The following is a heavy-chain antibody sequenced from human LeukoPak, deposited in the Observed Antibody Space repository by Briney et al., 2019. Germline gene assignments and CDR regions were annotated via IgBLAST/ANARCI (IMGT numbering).Heavy chain of an antibody. CDR2: IIPIFGTA. V-gene: IGHV1-69*01. CDR3: ARDGYYYYSSGYYFDY. D-gene: IGHD3-22*01. Sequence: TVKVSCKASGGTFSSYAISWVRQAPGQGLEWMGGIIPIFGTANYAQKFQGRVTITADESTSTAYMELSSLRSEDTAVYYCARDGYYYYSSGYYFDYWGQGTLVTVSS. CDR1: GGTFSSYA. J-gene: IGHJ4*02.